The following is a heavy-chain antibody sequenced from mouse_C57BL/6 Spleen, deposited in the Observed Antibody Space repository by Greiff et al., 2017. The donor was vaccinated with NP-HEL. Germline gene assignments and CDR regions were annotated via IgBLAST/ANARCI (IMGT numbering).Heavy chain of an antibody. Sequence: VQLQQSGAELVKPGASVKLSCKASGYTFTSYWMHWVKQRPGQGLEWIGMIHPNSGSTNYNEKFKSKATLTVDKSSSTAYMQLSSLTSEDSAVYYCARSYYGNYEFDYWGQGTTLTVSS. CDR1: GYTFTSYW. D-gene: IGHD2-1*01. J-gene: IGHJ2*01. V-gene: IGHV1-64*01. CDR2: IHPNSGST. CDR3: ARSYYGNYEFDY.